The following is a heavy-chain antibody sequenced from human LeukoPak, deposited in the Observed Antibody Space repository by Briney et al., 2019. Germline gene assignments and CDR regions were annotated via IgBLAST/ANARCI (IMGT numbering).Heavy chain of an antibody. J-gene: IGHJ4*02. CDR1: GGSISSYY. Sequence: SETLSLTCTVSGGSISSYYWSWIRQPPGKGLEWIGYIYYSESTKYNPSLKSRVTISVDTSKNQFSLKLSSVTAADTAVYYCARYTTTDRFDYWGQGTLVTVSS. D-gene: IGHD1-26*01. CDR3: ARYTTTDRFDY. CDR2: IYYSEST. V-gene: IGHV4-59*01.